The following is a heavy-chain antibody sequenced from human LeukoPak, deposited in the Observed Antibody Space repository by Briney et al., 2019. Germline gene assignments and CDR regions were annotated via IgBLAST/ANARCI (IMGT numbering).Heavy chain of an antibody. Sequence: ASVKVSCKASGYTFTGYYMHWVRQAPGQGLEWMGFIDPNNGGTNYAQEFQGRVTLTRDTSISTAYMELSSLRSDDTAVYHCATDEGGWGQGTLVTVPS. J-gene: IGHJ1*01. CDR2: IDPNNGGT. CDR3: ATDEGG. V-gene: IGHV1-2*02. CDR1: GYTFTGYY. D-gene: IGHD3-16*01.